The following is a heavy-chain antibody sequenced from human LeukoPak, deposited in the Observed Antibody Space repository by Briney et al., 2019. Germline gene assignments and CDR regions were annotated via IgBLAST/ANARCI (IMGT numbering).Heavy chain of an antibody. Sequence: SETLSLTCTVSGGSISSYYWSWIRQPAGKGLEWIGRIYTSGSTSYNPSLKSRVTMSVDTSKNQFSLKLSSVTAADTAVYYCARGRGYSSSWYYFDYWGQGTLVTVSS. CDR3: ARGRGYSSSWYYFDY. CDR1: GGSISSYY. J-gene: IGHJ4*02. CDR2: IYTSGST. V-gene: IGHV4-4*07. D-gene: IGHD6-13*01.